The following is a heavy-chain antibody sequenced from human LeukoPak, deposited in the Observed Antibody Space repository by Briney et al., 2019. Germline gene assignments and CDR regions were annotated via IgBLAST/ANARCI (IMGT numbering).Heavy chain of an antibody. V-gene: IGHV4-59*08. CDR3: ARLYYDFWSGYYTPHRHYYYYYMDV. CDR2: IYYSGST. CDR1: GGSISSYY. D-gene: IGHD3-3*01. Sequence: SETLSLTCTVSGGSISSYYWSWIRQPPGKGLEWFGYIYYSGSTNYNPSLKSRVTISVDTSKNQFSLKLSSVTAADTAMYYCARLYYDFWSGYYTPHRHYYYYYMDVWGKGTTVTVSS. J-gene: IGHJ6*03.